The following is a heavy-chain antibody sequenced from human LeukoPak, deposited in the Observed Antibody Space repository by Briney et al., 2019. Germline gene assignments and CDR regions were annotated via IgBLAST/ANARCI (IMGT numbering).Heavy chain of an antibody. V-gene: IGHV5-51*01. CDR3: ARRIGSGWYDY. J-gene: IGHJ4*02. CDR1: GYNFTTYW. Sequence: GASLQISCKGSGYNFTTYWIGWVRQLPGKGLEWMGIIYPGDSDTRYSPSFQGQVTISADKSITTAYLQWSSLKASDTAMYYCARRIGSGWYDYWGQGTLVTVSS. D-gene: IGHD6-19*01. CDR2: IYPGDSDT.